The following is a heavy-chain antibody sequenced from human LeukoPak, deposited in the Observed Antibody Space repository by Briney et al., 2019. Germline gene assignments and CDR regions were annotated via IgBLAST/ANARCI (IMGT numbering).Heavy chain of an antibody. Sequence: QTGGSLRLSCAASGFTFSSYAMHWVRQAPGKGLEWVTVISYDGSNKYYADSVKGRFTISRDNAKNSLYLQMNSLRAEDTAVYYCARESRMGSYAFDIWGQGTMVTVSS. CDR3: ARESRMGSYAFDI. CDR1: GFTFSSYA. D-gene: IGHD1-26*01. V-gene: IGHV3-30-3*01. CDR2: ISYDGSNK. J-gene: IGHJ3*02.